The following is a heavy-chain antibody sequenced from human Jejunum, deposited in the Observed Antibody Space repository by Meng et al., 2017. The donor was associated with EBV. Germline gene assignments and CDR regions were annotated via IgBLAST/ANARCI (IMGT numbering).Heavy chain of an antibody. D-gene: IGHD3-22*01. CDR3: ARGGPYPDSSGFHWYFDL. J-gene: IGHJ2*01. CDR1: GYTFINYE. Sequence: GLEFKKPGASVKVSCKASGYTFINYEINWVQQAPGQGLEWMGWINTHTGNPTYGQGFTGRFVLSSDTSVSTANLQISSLKAEDTAVYYCARGGPYPDSSGFHWYFDLWGRGTLVTVSS. CDR2: INTHTGNP. V-gene: IGHV7-4-1*02.